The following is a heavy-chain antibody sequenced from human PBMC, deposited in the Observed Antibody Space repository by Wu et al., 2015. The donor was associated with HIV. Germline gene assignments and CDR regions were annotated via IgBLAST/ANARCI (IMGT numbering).Heavy chain of an antibody. CDR3: ARDPLWGSYRYSDY. CDR2: INPNSGGT. V-gene: IGHV1-2*02. J-gene: IGHJ4*02. CDR1: GYTFSDYY. D-gene: IGHD3-16*02. Sequence: QVQLVQSGAEVKKPGVSVKVSCKSSGYTFSDYYMHWVRQAPGQGLEWMGWINPNSGGTNYAQKFQGRVTMTRDTSINTAYMELSRLRSDDTAVYFCARDPLWGSYRYSDYWGQGTLVTVPS.